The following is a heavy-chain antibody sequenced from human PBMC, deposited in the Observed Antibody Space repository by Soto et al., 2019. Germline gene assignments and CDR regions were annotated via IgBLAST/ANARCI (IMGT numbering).Heavy chain of an antibody. V-gene: IGHV3-23*01. Sequence: EVQLLESGGGLVQPGGSLRLSCAASGFTFSSYAMSWVRQAPGKGLEWVSAISGSGGSTYYADSVKGRFTISRDNSKNTLYLQMNSLRAEDTALYYCAKTVRYYDSSGYNDYWGQGTLVTVSS. J-gene: IGHJ4*02. CDR2: ISGSGGST. D-gene: IGHD3-22*01. CDR1: GFTFSSYA. CDR3: AKTVRYYDSSGYNDY.